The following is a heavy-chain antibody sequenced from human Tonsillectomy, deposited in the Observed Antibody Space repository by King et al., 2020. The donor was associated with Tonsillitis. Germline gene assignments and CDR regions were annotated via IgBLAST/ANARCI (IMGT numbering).Heavy chain of an antibody. CDR2: IIPIFGTA. CDR3: ARENPDFWSGYYSPPYYYYGMDV. J-gene: IGHJ6*02. D-gene: IGHD3-3*01. Sequence: QKQLVQSGAEVKKPGSSVKVSCKASGGTFSSYAISWVRQAPGQGLEWMGGIIPIFGTANYAQKFQGRVTITADESTSTAYMELSSLRSEDTAVYYCARENPDFWSGYYSPPYYYYGMDVWGQGTTVTVSS. V-gene: IGHV1-69*01. CDR1: GGTFSSYA.